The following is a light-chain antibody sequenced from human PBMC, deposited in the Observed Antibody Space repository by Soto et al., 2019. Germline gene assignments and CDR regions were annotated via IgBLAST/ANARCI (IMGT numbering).Light chain of an antibody. V-gene: IGKV3-20*01. CDR1: QSISGTY. CDR3: HQYGSSPQT. J-gene: IGKJ1*01. Sequence: EIVLTQSPGTLSLSPGESATLSCRASQSISGTYLAWYQQKPGQAPRLLIYAASSRATDIPNRFSGSGSGTDFTLIISRLEPEDFAVYYCHQYGSSPQTFGQGTKVEI. CDR2: AAS.